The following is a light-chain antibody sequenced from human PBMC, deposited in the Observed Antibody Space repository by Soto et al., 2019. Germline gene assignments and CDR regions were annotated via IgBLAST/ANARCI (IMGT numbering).Light chain of an antibody. J-gene: IGLJ1*01. Sequence: QSALTQPASVSGSPGQSITISCTGTSSDVGGYNYVSWYQQHPGKAPKLMIYDVSNRPSGVSNRFSGSKSGNTASLTISGLPAEDGADYYCSSYTCSSTLYVFGTGTKVTVL. V-gene: IGLV2-14*01. CDR3: SSYTCSSTLYV. CDR1: SSDVGGYNY. CDR2: DVS.